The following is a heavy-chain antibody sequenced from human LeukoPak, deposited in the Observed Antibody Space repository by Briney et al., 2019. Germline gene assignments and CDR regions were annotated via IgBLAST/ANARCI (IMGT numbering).Heavy chain of an antibody. V-gene: IGHV4-59*01. CDR1: GGSIRNYY. Sequence: SETLSLTCTVSGGSIRNYYWSWIRQTPGKGLEWIGYISYSGSTNYNPSLKGRVTISVDTSKNHFSLKLSSVTAADTAVYYCAVDNDSTGYYFSMDVWGKGTTVTVSS. CDR3: AVDNDSTGYYFSMDV. CDR2: ISYSGST. J-gene: IGHJ6*03. D-gene: IGHD3-22*01.